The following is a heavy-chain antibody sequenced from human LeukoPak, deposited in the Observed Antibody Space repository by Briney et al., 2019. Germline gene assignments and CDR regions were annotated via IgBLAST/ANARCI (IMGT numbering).Heavy chain of an antibody. CDR2: IWYDGSNK. CDR1: GFTFSSYG. CDR3: ARDLHGYYFDY. V-gene: IGHV3-33*01. J-gene: IGHJ4*02. Sequence: GALRLSCAASGFTFSSYGMHWVRQAPGKGLEWVAVIWYDGSNKYYADSVKGRFTISRDNSKNTLYLQMNSLRAEGTAVYYCARDLHGYYFDYWGQGTLVTVSS.